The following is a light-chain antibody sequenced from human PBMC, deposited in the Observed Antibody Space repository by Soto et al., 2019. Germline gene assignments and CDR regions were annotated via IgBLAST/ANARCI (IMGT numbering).Light chain of an antibody. Sequence: EIVLTQSPGTLSLSPGDRATLSCRASQSVSFSYLAWYQQKAGQAPRLLIYGATSRATGIPDRFSGSASGKDFTLTISRREPEDFAVYYCQQYGSSPLTFGGGTKVEIK. J-gene: IGKJ4*01. CDR1: QSVSFSY. V-gene: IGKV3-20*01. CDR3: QQYGSSPLT. CDR2: GAT.